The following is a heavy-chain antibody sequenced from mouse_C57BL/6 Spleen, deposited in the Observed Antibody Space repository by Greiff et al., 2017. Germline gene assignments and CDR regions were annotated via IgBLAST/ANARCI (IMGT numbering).Heavy chain of an antibody. CDR2: IYPGDGDT. CDR1: GYAFTSYW. Sequence: QVQLQQPGAELVKPGASVKMSCKASGYAFTSYWMNWVKQRPGKGLEWIGQIYPGDGDTNYNGKFKGKATLTADKSSSTAYMQLSSLTSEDSAVYFCARLDTTVPLDYWGQGTTLTVSS. D-gene: IGHD1-1*01. V-gene: IGHV1-80*01. CDR3: ARLDTTVPLDY. J-gene: IGHJ2*01.